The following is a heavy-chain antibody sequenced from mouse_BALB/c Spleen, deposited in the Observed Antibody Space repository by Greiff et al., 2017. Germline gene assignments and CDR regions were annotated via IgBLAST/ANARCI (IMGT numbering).Heavy chain of an antibody. CDR1: GFTFSSYA. CDR3: ARDGYYGDYAMDY. V-gene: IGHV5-6-5*01. J-gene: IGHJ4*01. Sequence: DVHLVESGGGLVKPGGSLKLSCAASGFTFSSYAMSWVRQTPEKRLEWVASISSGGSTYYPDSVKGRFTISRDNARNILYLQMSSLRSEDTAMYYCARDGYYGDYAMDYWGQGTSVTVSS. CDR2: ISSGGST. D-gene: IGHD2-3*01.